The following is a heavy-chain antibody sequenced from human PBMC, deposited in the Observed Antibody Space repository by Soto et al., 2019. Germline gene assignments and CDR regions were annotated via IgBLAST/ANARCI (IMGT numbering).Heavy chain of an antibody. D-gene: IGHD7-27*01. CDR1: GYNFSSYA. CDR2: INAGYGNT. Sequence: QGHLVQSGAEVRKPGASVKVSCRASGYNFSSYAMHWVRQAPGQRLEWMGWINAGYGNTKSSQKCQDRVTISRDTSASTAYMELTSLRSEDTSVYYCARDTGDGTFDFWGQGTLVTVSS. V-gene: IGHV1-3*01. CDR3: ARDTGDGTFDF. J-gene: IGHJ4*02.